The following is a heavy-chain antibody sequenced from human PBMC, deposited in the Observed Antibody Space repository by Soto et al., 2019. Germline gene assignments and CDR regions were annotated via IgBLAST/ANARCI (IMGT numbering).Heavy chain of an antibody. CDR1: GYSFTSYW. D-gene: IGHD2-15*01. Sequence: PGESLKISCKGSGYSFTSYWISWVRQMPGKGLEWMGRFYPSDSYTNYSPSFQGHVTISADKSISTAYLQRSSLKASDTARYYCARLNCSGGSCYYFDFWGQGTLVTVSS. CDR3: ARLNCSGGSCYYFDF. J-gene: IGHJ4*02. CDR2: FYPSDSYT. V-gene: IGHV5-10-1*01.